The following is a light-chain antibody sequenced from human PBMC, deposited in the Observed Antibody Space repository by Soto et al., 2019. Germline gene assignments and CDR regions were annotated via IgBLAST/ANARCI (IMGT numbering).Light chain of an antibody. CDR2: WAS. Sequence: DIVMTQSPDSLAVSLGERATINCKSRQSVLYSSNNKNYLAWYQQKPGQPPKLLIYWASTRESGVPDRFSGSGSGTDFTLTIFSLLAEDVAVYYCQQYYSTPLTFGGGTKVE. CDR3: QQYYSTPLT. V-gene: IGKV4-1*01. CDR1: QSVLYSSNNKNY. J-gene: IGKJ4*01.